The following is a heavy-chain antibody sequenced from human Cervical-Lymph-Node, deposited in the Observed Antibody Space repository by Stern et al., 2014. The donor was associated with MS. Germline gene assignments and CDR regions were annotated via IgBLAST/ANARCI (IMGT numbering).Heavy chain of an antibody. J-gene: IGHJ4*02. D-gene: IGHD2-15*01. V-gene: IGHV1-18*01. CDR2: ISAYNGNT. CDR3: ARAYAADRFDH. CDR1: GYTFSSYG. Sequence: QLVQSGPEVKKPGASVKVSCKASGYTFSSYGIAWVRQAPGQGLQWMGWISAYNGNTNSAQKVQGRVTVTTDTSTSTGYMELRSLRSDDTAVYYCARAYAADRFDHGGQGSLVIVSS.